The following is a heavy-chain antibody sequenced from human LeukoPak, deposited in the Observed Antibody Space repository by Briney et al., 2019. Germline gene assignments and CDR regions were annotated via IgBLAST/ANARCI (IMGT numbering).Heavy chain of an antibody. CDR3: ATSSGYQEGYFDY. J-gene: IGHJ4*02. V-gene: IGHV1-24*01. CDR1: GYTLTELS. Sequence: ASVTVSCKVSGYTLTELSMHWVRQAPGKGLEWMGGFNPEDGETIYAQKFQGRVTMTEDTSTDTAYMELSSLRSEDTAVYYCATSSGYQEGYFDYWGQGTLVTVSS. CDR2: FNPEDGET. D-gene: IGHD5-12*01.